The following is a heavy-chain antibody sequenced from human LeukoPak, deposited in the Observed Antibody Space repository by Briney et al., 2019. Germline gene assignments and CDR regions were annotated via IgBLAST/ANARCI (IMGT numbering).Heavy chain of an antibody. D-gene: IGHD2-15*01. CDR1: GGTFSSYA. CDR2: IIPIFGTA. V-gene: IGHV1-69*13. CDR3: ARASVYCSGGSCYRAHFDY. J-gene: IGHJ4*02. Sequence: SVKVSCKASGGTFSSYAISWVRQAPGQGLEWMGGIIPIFGTASYAQKFQGRVTITADESTSTAYMELSSLRSEDTAVYYCARASVYCSGGSCYRAHFDYWGQGTLVTVSS.